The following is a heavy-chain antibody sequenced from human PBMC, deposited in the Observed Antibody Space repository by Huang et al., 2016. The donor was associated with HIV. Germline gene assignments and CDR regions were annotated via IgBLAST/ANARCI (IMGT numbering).Heavy chain of an antibody. J-gene: IGHJ4*02. V-gene: IGHV5-51*01. CDR3: ARQVDGYRSHFDF. CDR2: IDPRDPET. D-gene: IGHD5-12*01. Sequence: EVLLVQSGAELKKPGESLKISCKASGFGFSSYGIGWVRQKPGKGLGGMGVIDPRDPETRYSPSFGGQVTISADKSTRTAYLQWESLKAPDTAIYFCARQVDGYRSHFDFWGQGTLVSVSS. CDR1: GFGFSSYG.